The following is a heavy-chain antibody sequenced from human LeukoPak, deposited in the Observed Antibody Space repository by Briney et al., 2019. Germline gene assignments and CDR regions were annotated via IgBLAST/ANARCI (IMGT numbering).Heavy chain of an antibody. D-gene: IGHD2-21*01. CDR1: GFTVSSNY. Sequence: GSLRLSCAASGFTVSSNYMSWIRQPPGKGLEWIGEINHSGSTNYNPSLKSRVTISVDTSKNQFSLKLSSVTAADTAVYYCARGLRFPDYWGQGTLVTVSS. J-gene: IGHJ4*02. CDR3: ARGLRFPDY. V-gene: IGHV4-34*01. CDR2: INHSGST.